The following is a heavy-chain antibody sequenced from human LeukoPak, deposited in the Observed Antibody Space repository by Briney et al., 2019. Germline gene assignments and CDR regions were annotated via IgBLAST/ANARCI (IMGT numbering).Heavy chain of an antibody. CDR2: IYTCGST. CDR3: AREVRSSGYSLDY. V-gene: IGHV4-4*07. J-gene: IGHJ4*02. D-gene: IGHD3-22*01. CDR1: GGSISSYY. Sequence: SETLSLTCTVSGGSISSYYWSWIRQPAGMGLEWLGRIYTCGSTNYNPSLKSRVTMSVDTSKNQFSLKLSSVTAADTAVYYCAREVRSSGYSLDYWGQGTLVTVSS.